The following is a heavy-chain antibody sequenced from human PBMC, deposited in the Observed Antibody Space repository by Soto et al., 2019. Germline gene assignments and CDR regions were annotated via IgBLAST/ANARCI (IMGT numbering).Heavy chain of an antibody. D-gene: IGHD2-2*01. Sequence: EVQLVESGGGLVQPGGSLRLSCAASGFTVSNDYMSWVRQAPGKGLEWVSVIYATGTTYHADSVRGRFTISRDNSENTLSLQMNSLRAEDTAVYYCTRLHTSPGCYAFAYWGQGALLTVSS. CDR1: GFTVSNDY. CDR2: IYATGTT. V-gene: IGHV3-66*04. J-gene: IGHJ4*02. CDR3: TRLHTSPGCYAFAY.